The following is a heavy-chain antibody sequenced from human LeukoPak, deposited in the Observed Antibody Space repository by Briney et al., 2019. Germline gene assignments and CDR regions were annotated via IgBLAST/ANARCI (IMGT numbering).Heavy chain of an antibody. CDR1: GFTFSNSW. V-gene: IGHV3-7*01. CDR2: MIGDGSEI. D-gene: IGHD6-13*01. Sequence: GESLRLSCAASGFTFSNSWMTWVRQAPGKGLEWVASMIGDGSEIHYVDSVKGRFTISRDNAKNSLHLQMNSLTAEDTAVYYCARGRMWAAAEKAYWGQGTLVTVSS. J-gene: IGHJ4*02. CDR3: ARGRMWAAAEKAY.